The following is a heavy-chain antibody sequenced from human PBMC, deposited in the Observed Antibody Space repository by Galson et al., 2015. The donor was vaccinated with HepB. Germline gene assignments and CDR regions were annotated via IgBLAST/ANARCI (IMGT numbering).Heavy chain of an antibody. CDR2: MYSGGST. J-gene: IGHJ4*02. Sequence: SLRLSCAASGFTGSSNHMSWVRQTPGKGLELVAVMYSGGSTYYADSVKGRFTISRDNSKNTLYLQMNSLRAEDTAFYYCARVVIAAAGKNFDYWGQGTLVTVSS. V-gene: IGHV3-53*01. CDR3: ARVVIAAAGKNFDY. CDR1: GFTGSSNH. D-gene: IGHD6-13*01.